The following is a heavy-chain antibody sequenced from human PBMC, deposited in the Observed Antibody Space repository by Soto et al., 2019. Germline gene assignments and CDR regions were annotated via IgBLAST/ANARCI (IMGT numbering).Heavy chain of an antibody. J-gene: IGHJ4*02. CDR2: LTDRGDKT. D-gene: IGHD7-27*01. Sequence: EVQLLESGADFVQPGGSLRLSCAASGFIFSTSAMTWVRQAPGKGLEWVSSLTDRGDKTYYADSVKGRFTISRDNSKNTLYLQMNSLRAEDTARYYCAKGGLGSGGIDSWGQGALVTVSS. CDR1: GFIFSTSA. CDR3: AKGGLGSGGIDS. V-gene: IGHV3-23*01.